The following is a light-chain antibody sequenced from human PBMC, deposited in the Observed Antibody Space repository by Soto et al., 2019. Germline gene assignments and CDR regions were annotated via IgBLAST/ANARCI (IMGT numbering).Light chain of an antibody. CDR3: QQYDRYPIT. CDR2: KAS. V-gene: IGKV1-5*03. CDR1: QSISNW. Sequence: DILMTQSPSTLSASVGDRVTITCRASQSISNWLAWCQQKPGKAPKLLIYKASSLDSGVPSRFSGSGSGTEFTLTISSLQPDDFATYYCQQYDRYPITFGQGTRLEIK. J-gene: IGKJ5*01.